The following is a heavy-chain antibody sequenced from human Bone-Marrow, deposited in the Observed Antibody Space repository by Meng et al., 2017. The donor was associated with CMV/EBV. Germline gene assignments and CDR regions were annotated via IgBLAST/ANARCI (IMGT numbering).Heavy chain of an antibody. CDR2: IFPGDSDT. J-gene: IGHJ6*02. V-gene: IGHV5-51*01. CDR1: GYDFTSYW. Sequence: KVSCKGSGYDFTSYWIAWVRQMPGKGLEWMGMIFPGDSDTRYSPSLQGQVTISADKSITTAYLQWSSLKASDTAMYYCARPNPLGNYYYGVDVWGQGTTVTVSS. D-gene: IGHD1-14*01. CDR3: ARPNPLGNYYYGVDV.